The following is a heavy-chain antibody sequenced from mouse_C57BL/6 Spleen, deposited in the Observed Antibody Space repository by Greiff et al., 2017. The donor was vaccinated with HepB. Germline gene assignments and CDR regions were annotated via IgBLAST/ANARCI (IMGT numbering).Heavy chain of an antibody. V-gene: IGHV1-61*01. Sequence: QVQLQQPGAELVRPGSSVKLSCKASGYTFTSYWMDWVKPRPGQGLEWIGNIYPSDSETHYNQKFKDKATLTVDKSSSTAYMQHNSLTSEDSEVYYCARTGRAMDYWGQGTTVTVSS. D-gene: IGHD3-1*01. CDR3: ARTGRAMDY. CDR2: IYPSDSET. CDR1: GYTFTSYW. J-gene: IGHJ4*01.